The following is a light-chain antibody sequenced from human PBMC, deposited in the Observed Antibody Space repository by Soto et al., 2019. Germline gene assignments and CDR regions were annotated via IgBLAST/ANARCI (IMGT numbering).Light chain of an antibody. Sequence: QSALTQPRSVSASPGQSVTISCTGTSNDVGGFNYVSWYQHFPGKAPKLLIYDVSKRPSGVPDRFSGSKSGNTASLAISGLQREDESDYFCCSYAGTVLFGGGTKLTVL. CDR1: SNDVGGFNY. V-gene: IGLV2-11*01. CDR3: CSYAGTVL. J-gene: IGLJ2*01. CDR2: DVS.